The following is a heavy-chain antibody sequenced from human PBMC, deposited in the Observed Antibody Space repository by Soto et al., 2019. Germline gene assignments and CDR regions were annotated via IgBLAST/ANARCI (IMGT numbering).Heavy chain of an antibody. J-gene: IGHJ6*02. Sequence: PGGSLGLSCTASVFTFGVYAMIGVREAHGKGLDWVGFIRSKAYGGTTEYGSSVKGRFTIARDGSKSIAYLPMKSLKTEDAAVYFCTSEPNGYEYYYGMDVWGQGTTVTVSS. CDR2: IRSKAYGGTT. CDR1: VFTFGVYA. D-gene: IGHD5-12*01. V-gene: IGHV3-49*04. CDR3: TSEPNGYEYYYGMDV.